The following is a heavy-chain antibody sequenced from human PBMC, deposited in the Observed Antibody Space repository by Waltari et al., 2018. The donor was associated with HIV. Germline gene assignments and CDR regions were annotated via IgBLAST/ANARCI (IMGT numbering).Heavy chain of an antibody. J-gene: IGHJ4*02. V-gene: IGHV3-23*01. CDR2: LNHGGYGT. CDR3: ARLDFWLKYFFDY. D-gene: IGHD3-9*01. Sequence: GLEWVSGLNHGGYGTYYADSVKGRFTISRDNSKNTLYLQMNSLRAEDTAVYYCARLDFWLKYFFDYWGQGTLVTVSS.